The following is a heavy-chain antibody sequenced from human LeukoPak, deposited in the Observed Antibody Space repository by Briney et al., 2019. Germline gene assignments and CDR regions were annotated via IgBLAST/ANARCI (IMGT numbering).Heavy chain of an antibody. CDR3: AKSGPRWYSSGWYNY. CDR2: TNGDGSST. Sequence: GGSLRLSCAASGFTFSSYWMHWVRQGPGKGLVWVSRTNGDGSSTTYADSVKGRFTISRDNAKNTVYLQMNSLRAEDTAVYYCAKSGPRWYSSGWYNYWGQGTLVTVSS. CDR1: GFTFSSYW. V-gene: IGHV3-74*01. D-gene: IGHD6-19*01. J-gene: IGHJ4*02.